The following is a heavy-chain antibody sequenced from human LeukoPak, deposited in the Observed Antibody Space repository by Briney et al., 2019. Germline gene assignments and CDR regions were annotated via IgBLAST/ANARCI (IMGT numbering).Heavy chain of an antibody. CDR1: GGSFSGYY. Sequence: SETLSLTCAVYGGSFSGYYWSWIRQPPGKGLEWIGEINHSGSTNYNPSLKSRVTISVDTSKNQFSLKLSSVTAADTAVYYCARGRSVESDILTGYNATGVTPVNWLDYWGQGTLVTVSS. CDR2: INHSGST. CDR3: ARGRSVESDILTGYNATGVTPVNWLDY. J-gene: IGHJ4*02. D-gene: IGHD3-9*01. V-gene: IGHV4-34*01.